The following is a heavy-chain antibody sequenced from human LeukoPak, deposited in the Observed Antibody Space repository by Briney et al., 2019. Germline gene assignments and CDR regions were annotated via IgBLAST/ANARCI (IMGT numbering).Heavy chain of an antibody. Sequence: GGSLRLSCAASGFTFSDYYMSWIRQAPGKGLEWVSYISSSGSTIYYADPVKGRFTISRDNAKNSLYLQMNSLRAEDTAVYYCATYSGEGWFDPWGQGTLVTVSS. CDR3: ATYSGEGWFDP. CDR2: ISSSGSTI. CDR1: GFTFSDYY. J-gene: IGHJ5*02. V-gene: IGHV3-11*04. D-gene: IGHD6-19*01.